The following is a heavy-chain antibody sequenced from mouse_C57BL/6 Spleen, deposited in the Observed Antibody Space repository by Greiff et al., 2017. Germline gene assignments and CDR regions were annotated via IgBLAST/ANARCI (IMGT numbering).Heavy chain of an antibody. V-gene: IGHV1-81*01. Sequence: VQLVESGAELARPGASVKLSCKASGYTFTSYGISWVKQRPGQGLEWIGEIYPRSGNTYYNAKFKGKATLTADKSSSTAYMELLSLTSEDSAVYFCARSKDYDAWFAYWGQGTLVTVSA. CDR3: ARSKDYDAWFAY. CDR1: GYTFTSYG. CDR2: IYPRSGNT. J-gene: IGHJ3*01. D-gene: IGHD2-4*01.